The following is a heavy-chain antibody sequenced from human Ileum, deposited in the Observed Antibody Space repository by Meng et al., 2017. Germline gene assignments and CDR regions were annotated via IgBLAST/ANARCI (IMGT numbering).Heavy chain of an antibody. Sequence: QVQLVQSGAEVKKPGSAVKVSFKASGGTFSSYAISWVRQAPGQGLEWMGGIIPIFGTANYAQKFQGRVTITADKSTSTAYMELSSLRSEDTAVYYCAIPDCSSTSCYAGYWGQGTLVTVSS. J-gene: IGHJ4*02. CDR2: IIPIFGTA. V-gene: IGHV1-69*06. CDR1: GGTFSSYA. CDR3: AIPDCSSTSCYAGY. D-gene: IGHD2-2*01.